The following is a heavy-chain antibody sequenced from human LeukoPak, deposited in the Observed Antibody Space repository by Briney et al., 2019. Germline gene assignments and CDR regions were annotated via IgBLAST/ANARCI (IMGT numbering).Heavy chain of an antibody. D-gene: IGHD3-3*01. Sequence: SETLSLTCTVSGGSISSYYWSWIRQPPGKGLEWIGYIYYSGSTNYNPSLKSRVTISVDTSKNQFSLKLSSVTAADTAVYYCARLGAGPTYYDFWSGYSSFYFDYWGQGTLVTVSS. CDR2: IYYSGST. J-gene: IGHJ4*02. CDR3: ARLGAGPTYYDFWSGYSSFYFDY. V-gene: IGHV4-59*01. CDR1: GGSISSYY.